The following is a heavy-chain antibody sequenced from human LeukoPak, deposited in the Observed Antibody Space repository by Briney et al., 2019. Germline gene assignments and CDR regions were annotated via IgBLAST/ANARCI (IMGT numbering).Heavy chain of an antibody. D-gene: IGHD6-19*01. V-gene: IGHV1-3*01. CDR3: ARSLSVAADY. Sequence: KFQGRVTITRDTSASTACMELSSLRSEDTAVYYCARSLSVAADYWGQGTLVTVSS. J-gene: IGHJ4*02.